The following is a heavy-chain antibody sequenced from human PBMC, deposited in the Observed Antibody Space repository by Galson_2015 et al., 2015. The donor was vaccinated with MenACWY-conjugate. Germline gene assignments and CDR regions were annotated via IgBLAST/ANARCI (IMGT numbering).Heavy chain of an antibody. V-gene: IGHV3-11*03. CDR1: GFTFSDYY. CDR3: ARGWVVANMQGFDA. CDR2: ISSRSSES. D-gene: IGHD2-15*01. J-gene: IGHJ5*02. Sequence: SLRLSCAASGFTFSDYYMSWIRQAPGTGLECISYISSRSSESNYADSVKGRFTIFRDNAKNSLYLQMNSLRAEDTAVYYCARGWVVANMQGFDAWGQGTLVTVSS.